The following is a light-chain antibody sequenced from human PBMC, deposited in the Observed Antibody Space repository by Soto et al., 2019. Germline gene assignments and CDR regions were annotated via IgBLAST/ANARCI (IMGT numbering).Light chain of an antibody. V-gene: IGLV2-14*01. CDR3: SSFTTTSTYV. Sequence: QSALTQSASVSGSPGQSITISCTGTSSDVGACDCVSWYQQHPGKAPKLMIYEVNNRPSGVSNRFSGSKSGNTASLTISGLQAEDEADYYCSSFTTTSTYVFGTGTKLTVL. J-gene: IGLJ1*01. CDR2: EVN. CDR1: SSDVGACDC.